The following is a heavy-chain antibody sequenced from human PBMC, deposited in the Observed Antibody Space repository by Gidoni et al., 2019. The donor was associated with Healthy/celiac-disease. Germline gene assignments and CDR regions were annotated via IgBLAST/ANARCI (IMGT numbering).Heavy chain of an antibody. CDR1: GYSFTSYW. CDR2: IDPRDSYT. V-gene: IGHV5-10-1*03. CDR3: ARLNAGSGGSYIANAFDI. D-gene: IGHD2-15*01. J-gene: IGHJ3*02. Sequence: EVQLVQSGAEVNKPAESLRIACKGSGYSFTSYWISWVRPMPGKGLEWMGRIDPRDSYTNSSPSFQGPFTISADKSISTASLQWSSLKASDTAMYYCARLNAGSGGSYIANAFDIWGQGTMVTVSS.